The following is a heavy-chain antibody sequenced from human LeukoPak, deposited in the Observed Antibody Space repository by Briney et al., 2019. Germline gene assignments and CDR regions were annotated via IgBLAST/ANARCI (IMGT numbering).Heavy chain of an antibody. Sequence: PGGCLRLSCAASGFTFDDYAMHWVRQAPGKGLEWVSAISWNSGSIGYADSVKGRFTISRENAKNSLYLQMNSLRADDTALYYCAKGRAAAATPYHFDYWGQVTMVTFSS. V-gene: IGHV3-9*01. D-gene: IGHD6-13*01. CDR2: ISWNSGSI. CDR3: AKGRAAAATPYHFDY. CDR1: GFTFDDYA. J-gene: IGHJ4*02.